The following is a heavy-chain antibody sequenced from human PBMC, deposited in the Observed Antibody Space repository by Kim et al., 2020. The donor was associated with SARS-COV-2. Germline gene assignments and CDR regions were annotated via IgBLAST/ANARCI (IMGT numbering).Heavy chain of an antibody. J-gene: IGHJ5*02. Sequence: SETLSLTCSVSGGSMNSFYWTCIRQPPGKGLEWIGYVFHTGDTYYIPSLRSRVSMSIDTSKNQFSLRLNSVTAADTAVYYCVGSQTGYYPWGQGTLVTVSS. CDR2: VFHTGDT. D-gene: IGHD3-9*01. CDR1: GGSMNSFY. CDR3: VGSQTGYYP. V-gene: IGHV4-59*13.